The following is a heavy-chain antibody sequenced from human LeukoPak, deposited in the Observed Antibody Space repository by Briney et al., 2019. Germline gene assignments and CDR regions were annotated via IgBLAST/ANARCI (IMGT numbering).Heavy chain of an antibody. CDR3: VRGPFTIFGVVKLKNEFDY. V-gene: IGHV1-18*01. Sequence: ASVKVSCKASGYTFTSYDINWVRQAPGQGLEWMGWTSGYNGNTNYAQKFHGRVTMTTEKFTSTAYMELRSLRSDDTAVYYCVRGPFTIFGVVKLKNEFDYWGQGTLVTVSS. D-gene: IGHD3-3*01. CDR1: GYTFTSYD. J-gene: IGHJ4*02. CDR2: TSGYNGNT.